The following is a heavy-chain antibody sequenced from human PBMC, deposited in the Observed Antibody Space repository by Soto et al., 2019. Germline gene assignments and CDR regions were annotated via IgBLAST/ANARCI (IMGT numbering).Heavy chain of an antibody. CDR2: IYPLDSDT. J-gene: IGHJ3*02. Sequence: PGESLKISCKGSGYRFTSYWIGWVRQMPGKGLEWVGIIYPLDSDTRYSPSFQGQVTVSVDRSISTAYLQWSSLKASETAIYYCARYCISSSCYRGFDIWGQGTMVTVSS. CDR1: GYRFTSYW. D-gene: IGHD2-2*02. CDR3: ARYCISSSCYRGFDI. V-gene: IGHV5-51*01.